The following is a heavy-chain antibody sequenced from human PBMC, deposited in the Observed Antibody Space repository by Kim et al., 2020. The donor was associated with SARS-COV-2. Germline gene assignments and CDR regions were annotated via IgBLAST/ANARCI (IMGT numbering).Heavy chain of an antibody. CDR1: GYTFTSYY. CDR2: INPSGGST. D-gene: IGHD6-13*01. V-gene: IGHV1-46*01. CDR3: ARDRSSSWTGYYYYYYGMDV. J-gene: IGHJ6*02. Sequence: ASVKVSCKASGYTFTSYYMHWVRQAPGQGLEWMGIINPSGGSTSYAQKFQGRVTMTRDTSTSTVYMELSSLRSEYTAVYYCARDRSSSWTGYYYYYYGMDVWGQGTTVTVSS.